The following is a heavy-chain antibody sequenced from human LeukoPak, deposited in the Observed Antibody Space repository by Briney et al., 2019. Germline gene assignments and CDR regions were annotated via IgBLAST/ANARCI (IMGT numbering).Heavy chain of an antibody. J-gene: IGHJ4*02. V-gene: IGHV4-39*01. Sequence: SETLSLTCSVSGGSISSTAYCWGWIRQAPGKGLEWIGTIYYSGTTQYNPSLKSRVIISVDTSKNQFSLKVRSVIAADLAVYYCVRHRKTYCTTTRCSYYFDYWGQGALVTVSS. D-gene: IGHD2-2*01. CDR1: GGSISSTAYC. CDR2: IYYSGTT. CDR3: VRHRKTYCTTTRCSYYFDY.